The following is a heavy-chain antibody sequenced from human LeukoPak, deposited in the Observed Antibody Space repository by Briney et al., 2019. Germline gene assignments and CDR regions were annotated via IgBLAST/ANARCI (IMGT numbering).Heavy chain of an antibody. CDR2: IMQDGSEQ. CDR1: GFTFSSYW. Sequence: GGSLRLSCAASGFTFSSYWMSWGRQAPGKGLEWVANIMQDGSEQYYVDSVKGRFTISRDNAKNSLYLQMNSLRAEDTAVYYCARHPLSSGWYGEFYFDYWGQGTLVTVSS. V-gene: IGHV3-7*01. CDR3: ARHPLSSGWYGEFYFDY. J-gene: IGHJ4*02. D-gene: IGHD6-19*01.